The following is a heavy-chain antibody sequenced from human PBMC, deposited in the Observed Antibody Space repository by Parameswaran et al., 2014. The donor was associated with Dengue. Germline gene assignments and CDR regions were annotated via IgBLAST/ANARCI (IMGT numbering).Heavy chain of an antibody. J-gene: IGHJ6*02. Sequence: APGKGLEWVAVIWYDGSNKYYADSVKGRFTISRDNSKNTLYLQMNSLRAEDTAVYYCAGSLGYCSGGSCYWGPYYYGMDVWGQGTTVTVSS. D-gene: IGHD2-15*01. V-gene: IGHV3-33*01. CDR3: AGSLGYCSGGSCYWGPYYYGMDV. CDR2: IWYDGSNK.